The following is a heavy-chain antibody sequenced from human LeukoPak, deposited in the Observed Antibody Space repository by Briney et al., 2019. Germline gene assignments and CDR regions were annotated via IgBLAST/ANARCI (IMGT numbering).Heavy chain of an antibody. CDR1: GGSVSSGSYY. D-gene: IGHD1-1*01. V-gene: IGHV4-61*01. CDR3: ARWGGTGYDY. Sequence: SETLSLTCTVPGGSVSSGSYYWSWIRQPPGKGLEWIGYMYYSGSTNYNPSLKSRVTISVDTSRNQFSLKLSSVTAADTALYYCARWGGTGYDYWGQGTLVTVSS. CDR2: MYYSGST. J-gene: IGHJ4*02.